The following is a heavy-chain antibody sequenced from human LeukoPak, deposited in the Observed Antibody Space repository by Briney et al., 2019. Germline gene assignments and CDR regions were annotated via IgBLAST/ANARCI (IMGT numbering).Heavy chain of an antibody. D-gene: IGHD3-10*01. V-gene: IGHV4-59*01. CDR1: GGSISSYY. CDR3: ARGGYYGSGNDFRFDP. J-gene: IGHJ5*02. CDR2: IHYTGST. Sequence: ASETLSLTCTVSGGSISSYYWSWIRQSPGKGLECIGYIHYTGSTNYNPSLKSRVTISVETSKNQFSPKLKSVTAADTAVYYCARGGYYGSGNDFRFDPWGQGTLVTVSS.